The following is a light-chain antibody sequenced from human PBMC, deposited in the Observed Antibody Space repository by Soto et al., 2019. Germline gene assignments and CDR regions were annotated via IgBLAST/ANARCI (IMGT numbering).Light chain of an antibody. Sequence: QSALTQPASVSGSPGQSITISCTGTSSDVGSYNLVSWYQQHPGEAPKLMILEGSKRPLGVPDRFSGSKSGNTASLTVSGLQAEDEADYYCSSYAGSNNPYVFGTGTKLTVL. J-gene: IGLJ1*01. CDR3: SSYAGSNNPYV. CDR1: SSDVGSYNL. CDR2: EGS. V-gene: IGLV2-14*02.